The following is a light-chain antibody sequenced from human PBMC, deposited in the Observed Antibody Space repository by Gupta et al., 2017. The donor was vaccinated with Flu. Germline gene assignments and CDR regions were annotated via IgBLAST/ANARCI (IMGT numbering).Light chain of an antibody. J-gene: IGKJ2*03. V-gene: IGKV3-20*01. Sequence: IVLTQSPATLSLSPGDRVTVPCRARQTVHTNYLAWYQHKAGQAPRLRIYATSTRATGVPDRFSGSGSGTDYTLTISRREPDDFATYYCQHFGNSPLYSCGQGTNLEMK. CDR2: ATS. CDR1: QTVHTNY. CDR3: QHFGNSPLYS.